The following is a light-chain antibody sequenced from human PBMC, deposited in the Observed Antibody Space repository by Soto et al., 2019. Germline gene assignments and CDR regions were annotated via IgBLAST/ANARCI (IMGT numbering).Light chain of an antibody. CDR2: DVS. CDR3: GSYTSSDTMI. Sequence: QSALTQPPSVSGAPGQSITISCTGTSSNIGRYNYVSWYQHSPGTAPKLIIYDVSNRPSGVSNRFACSTSGTTASLTISGLQAEDAADYYCGSYTSSDTMIFGGGTKVTVL. J-gene: IGLJ2*01. CDR1: SSNIGRYNY. V-gene: IGLV2-14*03.